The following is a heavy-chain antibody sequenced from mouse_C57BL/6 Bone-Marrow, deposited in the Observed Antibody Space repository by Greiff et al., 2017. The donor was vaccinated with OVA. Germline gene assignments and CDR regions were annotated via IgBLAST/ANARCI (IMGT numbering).Heavy chain of an antibody. V-gene: IGHV1-81*01. J-gene: IGHJ2*02. CDR3: AIIDYGSGWYYFDY. CDR2: IYPRSGNT. D-gene: IGHD1-1*01. CDR1: GYTFTSSG. Sequence: VQLQQSGAELARPGASVKLSCKASGYTFTSSGISWVKQRTGQGLEWIGEIYPRSGNTYYNAKFKDKATRTADKSSSTSYMELLSLTSEDSAVYVCAIIDYGSGWYYFDYWGQGPSLTVSS.